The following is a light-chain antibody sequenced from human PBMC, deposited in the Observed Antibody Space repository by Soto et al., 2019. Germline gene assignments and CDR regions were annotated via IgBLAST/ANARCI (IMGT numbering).Light chain of an antibody. J-gene: IGLJ1*01. V-gene: IGLV2-14*01. CDR2: DVN. Sequence: QSVLTQPASVSGSPGQSITISYPGTRSDGGGYNYVSWYQQHPGKVPKLMMFDVNNRPSGVSNRFSGSKSVNTASLTISGLQAEDEADYFCCSYATGSVYVFGTGTKLTVL. CDR1: RSDGGGYNY. CDR3: CSYATGSVYV.